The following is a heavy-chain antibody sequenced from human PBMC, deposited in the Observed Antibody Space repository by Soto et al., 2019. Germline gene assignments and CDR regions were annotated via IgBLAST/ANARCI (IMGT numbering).Heavy chain of an antibody. CDR3: SLGSHYAQSDY. CDR1: GGFISSYY. J-gene: IGHJ4*02. V-gene: IGHV4-59*01. Sequence: SETLSLTCTVSGGFISSYYWRWIRQPPGKGLEWIGYIYYSGSTNYNPSLKSRVTISVDTSKNHLSLKLSSVTAADTAVYYCSLGSHYAQSDYSGQGTLVTVSS. CDR2: IYYSGST. D-gene: IGHD1-26*01.